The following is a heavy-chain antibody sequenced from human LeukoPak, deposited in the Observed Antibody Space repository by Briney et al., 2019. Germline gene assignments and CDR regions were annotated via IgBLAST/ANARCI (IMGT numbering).Heavy chain of an antibody. CDR1: GGTFSSYA. V-gene: IGHV1-69*05. J-gene: IGHJ3*02. CDR2: IIPIFGTA. Sequence: ASVKVSCKASGGTFSSYAISWVRQAPGQGLEWMGGIIPIFGTANYAQKFQGRVTMTRDTSTSTVYMELSSLRSEDTAVYYCAREGLGNLTVAGLAFDIWGQGTMVTVSS. CDR3: AREGLGNLTVAGLAFDI. D-gene: IGHD6-19*01.